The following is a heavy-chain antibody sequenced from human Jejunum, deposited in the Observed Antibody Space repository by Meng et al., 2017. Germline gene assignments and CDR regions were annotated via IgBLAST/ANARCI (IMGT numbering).Heavy chain of an antibody. CDR1: GFILSNYW. CDR3: ARVDSTSSEDF. Sequence: GESLKISCAASGFILSNYWMSWVRQAPGKGLEWVANIKQDGSEKYYADSVKGRFTISRDNANNSLYLQMNYLGVDDKTMYFGARVDSTSSEDFWGQGTLVTVSS. J-gene: IGHJ4*02. CDR2: IKQDGSEK. V-gene: IGHV3-7*01. D-gene: IGHD6-6*01.